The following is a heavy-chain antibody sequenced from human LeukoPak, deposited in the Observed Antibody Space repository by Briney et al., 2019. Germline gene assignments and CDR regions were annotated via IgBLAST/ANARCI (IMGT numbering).Heavy chain of an antibody. CDR2: IYYSGGT. CDR3: ARGVAVSSSGWYNY. J-gene: IGHJ4*02. D-gene: IGHD6-19*01. Sequence: SETLSLTCAVYGGSFSGYYWSWIRQPPGKGLEWIGSIYYSGGTYYNPSLKSRVTISVDTSKNQFSLKLSSVTAADTAVYYCARGVAVSSSGWYNYWGQGTLVTVSS. V-gene: IGHV4-34*01. CDR1: GGSFSGYY.